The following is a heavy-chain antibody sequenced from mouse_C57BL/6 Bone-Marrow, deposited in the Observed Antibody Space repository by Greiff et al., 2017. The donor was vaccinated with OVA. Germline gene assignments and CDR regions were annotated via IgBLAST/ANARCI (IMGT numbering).Heavy chain of an antibody. CDR1: GFTFSDYG. D-gene: IGHD1-1*01. CDR2: ISSGSSTI. Sequence: EVHLVESGGGLVKPGGSLKLSCAASGFTFSDYGMHWVRQAPEKGLEWVAYISSGSSTIYYADTVKGRFTISRDNAKNTLFLQMTSLRSEDTAMYYCARPSITTSWAYWGQGTLVTVSA. J-gene: IGHJ3*01. V-gene: IGHV5-17*01. CDR3: ARPSITTSWAY.